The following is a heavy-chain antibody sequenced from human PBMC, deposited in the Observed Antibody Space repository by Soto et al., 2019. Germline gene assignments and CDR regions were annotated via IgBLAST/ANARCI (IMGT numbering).Heavy chain of an antibody. CDR3: ARDRLVQLWGIHYYYYGMDV. V-gene: IGHV1-69*13. CDR1: GGTFSSYA. CDR2: IIAIFGTA. J-gene: IGHJ6*02. Sequence: SVKVSCKASGGTFSSYAISWVRQAPGKGLEWMGGIIAIFGTANYAQKFQGRVTITADESTSTAYMELRSLRSEDTAVYYCARDRLVQLWGIHYYYYGMDVWGQGTTVTVSS. D-gene: IGHD5-18*01.